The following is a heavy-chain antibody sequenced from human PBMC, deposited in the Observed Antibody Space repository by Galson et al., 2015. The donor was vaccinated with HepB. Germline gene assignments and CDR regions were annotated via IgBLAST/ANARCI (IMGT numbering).Heavy chain of an antibody. D-gene: IGHD4-17*01. CDR3: ASVTTEGI. CDR2: IDPSDSET. J-gene: IGHJ4*02. Sequence: QSGAEVTEPGESLRVSCKGFGYSFTSHWISWVRQMPGKGLEWMGRIDPSDSETNYSPSFQGHVIISADKSISTAYLQWSSLKASDTAMYFCASVTTEGIWGQGTLVTVSS. V-gene: IGHV5-10-1*01. CDR1: GYSFTSHW.